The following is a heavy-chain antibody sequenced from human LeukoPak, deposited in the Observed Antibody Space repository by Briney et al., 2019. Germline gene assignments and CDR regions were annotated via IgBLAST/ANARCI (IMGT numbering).Heavy chain of an antibody. D-gene: IGHD6-13*01. J-gene: IGHJ4*02. CDR2: IDPGDTHT. CDR1: GYSFTTCW. CDR3: ARKAAGIDY. V-gene: IGHV5-51*01. Sequence: GESLKISCKGSGYSFTTCWIGWVRQMPGKGLEWMGIIDPGDTHTRYSPSFQGQVTISADNSISTAYLQWSGLKASDTAMYYCARKAAGIDYWGQGTLVTVSS.